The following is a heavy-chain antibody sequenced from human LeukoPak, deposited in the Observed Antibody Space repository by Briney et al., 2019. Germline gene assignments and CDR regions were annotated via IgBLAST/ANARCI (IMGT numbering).Heavy chain of an antibody. V-gene: IGHV3-21*05. CDR2: ISSSSSYI. J-gene: IGHJ4*02. Sequence: KPGGSLRLSCAASGFTFSSYEMNWVRQAPGKGLEWVSYISSSSSYIYYADSVKGRFTISRDNAKNSLYLQMNSLRAEDTAVYCCARDLLDTGYSYGYDYWGQGTLVTVSS. D-gene: IGHD5-18*01. CDR3: ARDLLDTGYSYGYDY. CDR1: GFTFSSYE.